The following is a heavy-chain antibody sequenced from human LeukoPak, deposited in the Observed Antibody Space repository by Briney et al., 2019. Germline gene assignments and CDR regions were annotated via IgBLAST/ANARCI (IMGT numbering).Heavy chain of an antibody. CDR1: GFTFDDYG. J-gene: IGHJ6*03. CDR3: ARAGRGYSSLYYYYMDV. Sequence: GGSLRLSCAASGFTFDDYGMSWVRQAPGKGLEWVSGINWNGGSTGYADSVKGRFTISRDNAKNSLYLQMNSLRAEDTALYYCARAGRGYSSLYYYYMDVWGKGTTVTVSS. CDR2: INWNGGST. V-gene: IGHV3-20*04. D-gene: IGHD5-18*01.